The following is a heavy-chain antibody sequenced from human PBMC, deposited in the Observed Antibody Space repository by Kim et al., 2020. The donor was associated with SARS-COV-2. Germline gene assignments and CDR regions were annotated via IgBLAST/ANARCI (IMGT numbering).Heavy chain of an antibody. V-gene: IGHV3-66*01. D-gene: IGHD5-12*01. CDR2: IYSGGST. CDR3: ARVEVLDIVATNYFDY. Sequence: GGSLRLSCAASGFTVSSNYMSWVRQAPGKGLEWVSVIYSGGSTYYADSVKGRFTISRDNSKNTLYLQMNSLRAEDTAVYYCARVEVLDIVATNYFDYWGQGTLVTVSS. CDR1: GFTVSSNY. J-gene: IGHJ4*02.